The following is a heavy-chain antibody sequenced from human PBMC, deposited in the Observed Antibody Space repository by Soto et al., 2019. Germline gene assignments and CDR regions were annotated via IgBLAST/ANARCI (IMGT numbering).Heavy chain of an antibody. CDR2: MNPNSANT. D-gene: IGHD1-26*01. J-gene: IGHJ5*02. CDR3: ARMATSGTLNWFDP. V-gene: IGHV1-8*01. CDR1: GYTFTNYD. Sequence: QAQLVQSGAEVKEPGASVKVSCKASGYTFTNYDISWVRQATGQGLEWMGWMNPNSANTGYAQKFQGRVSMSRDTSTNTAYMELSSLTSEDTAIYYCARMATSGTLNWFDPWGQGTLVTVSS.